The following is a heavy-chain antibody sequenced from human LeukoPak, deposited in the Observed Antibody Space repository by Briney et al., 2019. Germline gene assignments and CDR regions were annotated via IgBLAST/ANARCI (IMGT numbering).Heavy chain of an antibody. CDR3: ASRYYGSGSYPDY. CDR1: GFTFSSYW. Sequence: GGSLRLSCVASGFTFSSYWMTWVRQAPGKGLEWVANIKTDGSLTYYVDSVKGRFTISRDNAKNSLYLQMNSLRAEDTALYYCASRYYGSGSYPDYWGQGTLVTVSS. J-gene: IGHJ4*02. CDR2: IKTDGSLT. V-gene: IGHV3-7*03. D-gene: IGHD3-10*01.